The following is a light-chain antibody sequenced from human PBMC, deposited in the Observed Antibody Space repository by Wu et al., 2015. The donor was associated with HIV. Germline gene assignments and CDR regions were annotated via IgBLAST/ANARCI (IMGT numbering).Light chain of an antibody. J-gene: IGKJ1*01. CDR3: QQSYILPWT. CDR1: QSISSF. V-gene: IGKV1-39*01. CDR2: AAS. Sequence: DIQMTQSPSSLSASVGGRVSITCRASQSISSFLNWYQHQPGKAPKPLIYAASSLYSGVPSRFSGSGSGTDFTLTISSLQPEDFATYYCQQSYILPWTFGQGTRVEIK.